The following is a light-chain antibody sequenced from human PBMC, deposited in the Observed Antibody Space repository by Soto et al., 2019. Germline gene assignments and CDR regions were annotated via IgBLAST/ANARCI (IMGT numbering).Light chain of an antibody. Sequence: EIMMTQSPATLSVSPGERATLSCRASQSVSNNLAWYQQKPGQAPRLLIYYASTRATGIPARFSGSGSGTEFTLTISSLQTEDFALYYCQQYNNWPPITFGQGTRLEIK. CDR1: QSVSNN. V-gene: IGKV3-15*01. CDR2: YAS. CDR3: QQYNNWPPIT. J-gene: IGKJ5*01.